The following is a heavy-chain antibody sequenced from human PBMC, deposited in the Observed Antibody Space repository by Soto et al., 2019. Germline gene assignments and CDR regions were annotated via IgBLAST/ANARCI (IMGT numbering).Heavy chain of an antibody. J-gene: IGHJ6*04. D-gene: IGHD1-26*01. V-gene: IGHV3-30*03. CDR3: ARSKTWAPIYSHYALDV. CDR2: ISYDENNK. Sequence: QVQLVESGGGVVQPGRSLRLSCAASGFIFSSYGMHWVRQAPGKGLEWVAVISYDENNKHYADYVKGRFTISRDNSKNTLNLKTNSLRVEDTAVYYCARSKTWAPIYSHYALDVWGKGNTVTVST. CDR1: GFIFSSYG.